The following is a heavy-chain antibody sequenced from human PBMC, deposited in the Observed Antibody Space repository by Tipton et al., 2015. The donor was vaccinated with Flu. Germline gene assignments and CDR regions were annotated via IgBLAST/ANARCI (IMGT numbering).Heavy chain of an antibody. CDR3: VRGEYSSGWCDVFDV. Sequence: TLSLTCTVSGGSIRSSSYYWGWIRQPPGKGPEWIGSMLYGGSTYYNPSLESRVTISLDTSKNQFSLKLSSVTAADTAVYYCVRGEYSSGWCDVFDVWDQGTMVTVSS. J-gene: IGHJ3*01. CDR1: GGSIRSSSYY. V-gene: IGHV4-39*07. D-gene: IGHD6-19*01. CDR2: MLYGGST.